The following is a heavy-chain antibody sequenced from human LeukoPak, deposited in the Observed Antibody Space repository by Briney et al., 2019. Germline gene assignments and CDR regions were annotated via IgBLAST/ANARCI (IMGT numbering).Heavy chain of an antibody. CDR2: LYTSGSM. CDR1: GGSISSGSYD. CDR3: TKGRGI. J-gene: IGHJ4*02. V-gene: IGHV4-61*09. Sequence: SETQSLTCTVSGGSISSGSYDWYWIRQPAGKGLEWIGHLYTSGSMSYNPSLKSRVTISVDTSKNQFSLKLTSVTAADTAVYYCTKGRGIWGQGTLVTVSS. D-gene: IGHD3-10*01.